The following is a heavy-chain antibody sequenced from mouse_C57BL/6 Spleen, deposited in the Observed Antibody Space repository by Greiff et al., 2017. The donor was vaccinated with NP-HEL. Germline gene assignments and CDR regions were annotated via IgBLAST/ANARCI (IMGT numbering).Heavy chain of an antibody. CDR1: GYAFSSYW. CDR3: ARSETGYYAMDY. CDR2: IYPGDGDT. V-gene: IGHV1-80*01. D-gene: IGHD4-1*01. J-gene: IGHJ4*01. Sequence: VKLQESGAELVKPGASVKISCKASGYAFSSYWMNWVKQRPGKGLEWIGQIYPGDGDTNYNGKFKGKATLTADKSSSTAYMQLSSLTSEDSAVYFCARSETGYYAMDYWGQGTSVTVSS.